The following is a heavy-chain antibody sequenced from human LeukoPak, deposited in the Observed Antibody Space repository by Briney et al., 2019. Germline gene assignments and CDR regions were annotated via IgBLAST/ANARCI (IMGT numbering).Heavy chain of an antibody. D-gene: IGHD7-27*01. CDR2: ISYDASNE. Sequence: GESLRLSCAASGFNFGDYPMHWVRQAPGKGLEWVALISYDASNEYYADSVKGRFTISRDNSKNTLYLQMNSLRAEDTAVYYCASRTGDRYWWYFDLWGRGTLVTVSS. CDR1: GFNFGDYP. V-gene: IGHV3-30*14. CDR3: ASRTGDRYWWYFDL. J-gene: IGHJ2*01.